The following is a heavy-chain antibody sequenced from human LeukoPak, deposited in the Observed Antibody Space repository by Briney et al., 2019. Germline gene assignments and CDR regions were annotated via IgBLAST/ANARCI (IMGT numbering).Heavy chain of an antibody. CDR1: GGSISSYY. CDR2: TYYSGST. Sequence: SETLSLTCTVSGGSISSYYWTWIRQPPGKGLEWIAYTYYSGSTNYNPSLKSRVTISVDKSKNQFSLKLRSVTAADTAVYYCAKGEVALNWFDPWGQGTLVTVSS. V-gene: IGHV4-59*01. D-gene: IGHD2-15*01. CDR3: AKGEVALNWFDP. J-gene: IGHJ5*02.